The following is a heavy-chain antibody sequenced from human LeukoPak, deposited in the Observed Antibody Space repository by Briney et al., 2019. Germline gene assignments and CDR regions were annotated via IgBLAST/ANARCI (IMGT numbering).Heavy chain of an antibody. D-gene: IGHD2-2*01. Sequence: PSETLSLTCTVSGGSISSYYWSWIRQPPGKGLEWIGYIYYSGSTNYNPSLKSRATISVDTSKNQFSLKLSSVTAADTAVYYCARINRDIVVVPAAMNYYYYYMDVWGKGTTVTVSS. CDR1: GGSISSYY. J-gene: IGHJ6*03. V-gene: IGHV4-59*01. CDR3: ARINRDIVVVPAAMNYYYYYMDV. CDR2: IYYSGST.